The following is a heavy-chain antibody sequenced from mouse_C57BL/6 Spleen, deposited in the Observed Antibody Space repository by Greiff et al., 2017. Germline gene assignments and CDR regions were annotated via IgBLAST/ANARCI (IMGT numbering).Heavy chain of an antibody. V-gene: IGHV1-69*01. D-gene: IGHD4-1*01. CDR2: IDPSDSYT. CDR3: ARRVWVLGY. Sequence: QVQLQQPGAELVMPGASVKLSCKASGYTFTSYWMHWVKQRPGQGLEWIGEIDPSDSYTNYNQKFKGKSTLTVDKSSSTAYMQLSSLTSEDSAVYYCARRVWVLGYWGQGTTLTVSS. J-gene: IGHJ2*01. CDR1: GYTFTSYW.